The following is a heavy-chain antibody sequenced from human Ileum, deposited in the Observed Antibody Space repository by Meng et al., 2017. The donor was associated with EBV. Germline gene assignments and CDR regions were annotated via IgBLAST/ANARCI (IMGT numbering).Heavy chain of an antibody. D-gene: IGHD1-26*01. CDR3: AREDRYTTTSDSH. CDR1: GCSISTSYYY. Sequence: QRRLQEAGPGLVQPSETLSLTCTVSGCSISTSYYYWGWIRQPPGKGLEWIGTVYYSGATQYNPSLKTRVTISVDTSKNQFSLKLTYVTAADTAVYYCAREDRYTTTSDSHWGQGTLVTVSS. J-gene: IGHJ4*02. V-gene: IGHV4-39*07. CDR2: VYYSGAT.